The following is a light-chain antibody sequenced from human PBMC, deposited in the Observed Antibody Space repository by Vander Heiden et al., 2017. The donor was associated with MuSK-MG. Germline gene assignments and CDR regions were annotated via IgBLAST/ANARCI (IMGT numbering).Light chain of an antibody. CDR3: QGWDSSSVV. CDR1: KVGDKY. Sequence: SYELTQPPSVSVPPGQTASITCSGDKVGDKYVCWYQQKPGQSHVLVIYQDTKRPSGIHERFSGSNSGNTATLTISGTQAMDEADYYCQGWDSSSVVFGGGTKLTVL. J-gene: IGLJ2*01. CDR2: QDT. V-gene: IGLV3-1*01.